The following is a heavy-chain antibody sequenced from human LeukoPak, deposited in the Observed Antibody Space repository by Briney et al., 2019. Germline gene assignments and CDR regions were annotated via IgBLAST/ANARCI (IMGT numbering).Heavy chain of an antibody. D-gene: IGHD3-22*01. Sequence: GGSLRLSCVASGFTFSSYWMTWVRQAPGKGLEWVANIKQDGSEKYYVDSVKGRFTISRDNAKNSLYLQMNSLRVEDTAVYYCARERPGDYDSSGYLNWFDPWGQGTLVTVSS. CDR3: ARERPGDYDSSGYLNWFDP. CDR1: GFTFSSYW. V-gene: IGHV3-7*01. CDR2: IKQDGSEK. J-gene: IGHJ5*02.